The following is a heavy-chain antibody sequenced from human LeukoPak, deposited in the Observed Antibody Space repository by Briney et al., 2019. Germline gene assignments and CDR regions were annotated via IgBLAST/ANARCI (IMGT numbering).Heavy chain of an antibody. V-gene: IGHV4-59*01. D-gene: IGHD1-26*01. CDR1: GGSISSYY. Sequence: SETLSLTCTVSGGSISSYYWSWIRQPPGKGLEWIGYIYYSGSTNYNPSLKSRVTISVDTSKNQFSLKLTSVTAADTAVYYCARLGGSYWGFEYWGQGTLVTVSS. CDR2: IYYSGST. CDR3: ARLGGSYWGFEY. J-gene: IGHJ4*02.